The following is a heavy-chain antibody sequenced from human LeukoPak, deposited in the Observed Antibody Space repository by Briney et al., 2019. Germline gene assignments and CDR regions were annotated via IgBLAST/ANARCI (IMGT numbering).Heavy chain of an antibody. CDR3: ARAGAYSSSGVFDY. CDR1: GGSISSYY. D-gene: IGHD6-13*01. CDR2: IYYSGST. Sequence: PSGTLSLTCTVSGGSISSYYWSWIRQPPGKGLEWIGYIYYSGSTNYNPSLKSRVTISVDTSKNQFSLKLSSVTAADTAVYYCARAGAYSSSGVFDYWGQGTLVTVSS. J-gene: IGHJ4*02. V-gene: IGHV4-59*01.